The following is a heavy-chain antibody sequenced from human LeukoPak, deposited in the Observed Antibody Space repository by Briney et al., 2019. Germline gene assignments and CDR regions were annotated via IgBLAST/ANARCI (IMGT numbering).Heavy chain of an antibody. J-gene: IGHJ6*02. Sequence: ASVKVSCKASGYTFTGYYMHWVRQAPGQGLEWMGWINPNSGGTNYAQKFQGRVTMTRDTSISTAYMELSRLRSDDTAVYYCAIDRCGSGSFSYYYYGMDVWGQGTTVTVSS. CDR2: INPNSGGT. D-gene: IGHD3-10*01. V-gene: IGHV1-2*02. CDR3: AIDRCGSGSFSYYYYGMDV. CDR1: GYTFTGYY.